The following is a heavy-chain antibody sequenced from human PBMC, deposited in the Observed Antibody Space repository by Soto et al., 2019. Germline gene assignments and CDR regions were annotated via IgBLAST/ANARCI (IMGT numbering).Heavy chain of an antibody. CDR2: ISYDGSNK. CDR1: GFTFSSYG. Sequence: QVQLVESGGGVVQPGRSLRLSCAASGFTFSSYGMHWVRQAPGKGLEWVAVISYDGSNKYYADSVKGRFTISRDNSKITTYLQMNRLRAEDTAVYYCAKDYYYLDCSSTSGYASLDYWGQGTLVTVSS. CDR3: AKDYYYLDCSSTSGYASLDY. J-gene: IGHJ4*02. D-gene: IGHD2-2*01. V-gene: IGHV3-30*18.